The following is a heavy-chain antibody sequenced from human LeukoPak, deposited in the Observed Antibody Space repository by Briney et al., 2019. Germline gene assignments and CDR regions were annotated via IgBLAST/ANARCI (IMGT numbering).Heavy chain of an antibody. D-gene: IGHD3-10*01. Sequence: RASVKVSCKAPGYTFTSYDINWVRQATGQGLERMRWMNPNSGNTGYAQKFQGRVTITRNTSISTAYMELSSLRSEDTAVYYCARGFGKYYGSGSRLLGYWGQGTLVTVSS. CDR1: GYTFTSYD. V-gene: IGHV1-8*03. CDR2: MNPNSGNT. J-gene: IGHJ4*02. CDR3: ARGFGKYYGSGSRLLGY.